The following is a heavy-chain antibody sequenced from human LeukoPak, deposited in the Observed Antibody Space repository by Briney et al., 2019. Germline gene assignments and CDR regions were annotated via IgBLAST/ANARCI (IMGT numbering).Heavy chain of an antibody. Sequence: GGSLRLSCAASGFTFNNYPMSWVRQAPGKGLEWVSAISDNGGDRKYAGSVKGRFTISGDNSKSTLFLQMNSLRVEDTAIYYCGKDWKLDYWGQGALVTVSS. V-gene: IGHV3-23*01. CDR3: GKDWKLDY. J-gene: IGHJ4*02. CDR2: ISDNGGDR. D-gene: IGHD1-1*01. CDR1: GFTFNNYP.